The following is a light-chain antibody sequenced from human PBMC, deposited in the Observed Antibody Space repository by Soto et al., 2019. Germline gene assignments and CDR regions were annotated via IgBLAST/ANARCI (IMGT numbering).Light chain of an antibody. Sequence: DIQMTQSPSSLSASVGDSVTITCRASQGISNYLAWYQQKPGKVPKLLIYAASTLQSGVPSRFSGSGSGTDFTLTISSLQPADVATYYCQKYNSAPRLTFGGGTKVEIK. J-gene: IGKJ4*01. V-gene: IGKV1-27*01. CDR1: QGISNY. CDR2: AAS. CDR3: QKYNSAPRLT.